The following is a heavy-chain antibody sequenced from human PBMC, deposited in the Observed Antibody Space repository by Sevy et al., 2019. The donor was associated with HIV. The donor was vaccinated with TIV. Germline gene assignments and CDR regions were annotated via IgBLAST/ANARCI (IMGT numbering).Heavy chain of an antibody. CDR3: ARDLPPSATTVAHFDY. J-gene: IGHJ4*02. D-gene: IGHD4-17*01. CDR2: ISNSGTTI. Sequence: GGSLRLSCAASGFNFSSYEMNWVRQAPGKGLEWVSYISNSGTTISYSDSVRGRFSISRDNARNSLYLQMNSLRAEDTAVYYCARDLPPSATTVAHFDYWGQGTLVTVSS. CDR1: GFNFSSYE. V-gene: IGHV3-48*03.